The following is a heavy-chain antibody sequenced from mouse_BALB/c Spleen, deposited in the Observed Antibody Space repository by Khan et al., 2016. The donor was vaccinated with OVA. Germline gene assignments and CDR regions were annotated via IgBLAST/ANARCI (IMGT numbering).Heavy chain of an antibody. Sequence: EVQLQESGPGLVKPSQSLSLTCTVTGYSITSDYVWNWIRQFPGNKLEWMGYISYSGSTSYTPSLKSRFSITRDTSKNQFFLQLNSMTTEDTATYYCTRGRDNWGQGTLVTVSA. D-gene: IGHD3-3*01. CDR2: ISYSGST. V-gene: IGHV3-2*02. J-gene: IGHJ3*01. CDR1: GYSITSDYV. CDR3: TRGRDN.